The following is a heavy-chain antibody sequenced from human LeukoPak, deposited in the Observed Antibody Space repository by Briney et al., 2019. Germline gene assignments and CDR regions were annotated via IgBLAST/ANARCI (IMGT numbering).Heavy chain of an antibody. CDR1: GFTFDDYA. J-gene: IGHJ4*02. D-gene: IGHD6-13*01. Sequence: GGSLRLSCAASGFTFDDYAMHWVRQAPGKGLEWVAVISYDGSNKYYADSVKGRFTISRDNSKNTLYLQMNSLRAEDTAVYYCARDPSGEQHLDYWGQGTLVTVSS. V-gene: IGHV3-30-3*01. CDR3: ARDPSGEQHLDY. CDR2: ISYDGSNK.